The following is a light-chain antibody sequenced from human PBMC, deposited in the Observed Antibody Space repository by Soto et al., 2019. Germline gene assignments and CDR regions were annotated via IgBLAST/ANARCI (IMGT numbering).Light chain of an antibody. V-gene: IGLV2-14*01. Sequence: ALAQPASVSGSFGQSITISCSGPNTDLGVYGYVSWYQHHPGKAPKLLIYDVNNRPSGISDRFSGSKSGDTASLTISGLQAEDEADYFCFSKISGFVYAFGTGTKVTVL. CDR1: NTDLGVYGY. CDR2: DVN. J-gene: IGLJ1*01. CDR3: FSKISGFVYA.